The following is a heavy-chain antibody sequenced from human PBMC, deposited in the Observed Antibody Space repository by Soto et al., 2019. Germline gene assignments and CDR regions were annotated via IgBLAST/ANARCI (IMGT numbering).Heavy chain of an antibody. Sequence: QITVKESATTLVKPTQTLTLTCTFSVFSLSTSGVGVGWIRQHPGKALEWLALIYWNDDKRYSPSLKSRLTISKDTSKNQVVLTVTNMDPVDTATYYCARPPRGIAALYLDYWGQGTLVTVSS. CDR1: VFSLSTSGVG. D-gene: IGHD6-13*01. J-gene: IGHJ4*01. CDR3: ARPPRGIAALYLDY. CDR2: IYWNDDK. V-gene: IGHV2-5*01.